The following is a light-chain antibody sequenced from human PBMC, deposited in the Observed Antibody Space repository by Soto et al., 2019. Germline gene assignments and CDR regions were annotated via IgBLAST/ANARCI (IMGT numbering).Light chain of an antibody. J-gene: IGKJ2*01. Sequence: DIQMTQSPSSLSASVGDRVTITCRASQSISNYLNWYQQKPGKAPTLLIHAAASLQSGVPSRFSGSGSGTDFTLTISSLQPEDFATYYCQQSYRTPYTFVQGTKLEIK. CDR3: QQSYRTPYT. CDR1: QSISNY. V-gene: IGKV1-39*01. CDR2: AAA.